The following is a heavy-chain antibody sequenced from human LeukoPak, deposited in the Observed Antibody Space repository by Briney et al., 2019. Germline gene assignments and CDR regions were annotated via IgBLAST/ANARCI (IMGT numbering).Heavy chain of an antibody. J-gene: IGHJ3*02. D-gene: IGHD3-22*01. CDR1: GGTFSSYA. Sequence: GASVKVSCKASGGTFSSYAISWVRQAPGQGLEWMGGIIPIFGTANYAQKFQGRVTITADESTSTAYMELSSLRSEDTAVYYCAREYYYDSSGHDAFDIWGQRDNGHRLF. V-gene: IGHV1-69*13. CDR3: AREYYYDSSGHDAFDI. CDR2: IIPIFGTA.